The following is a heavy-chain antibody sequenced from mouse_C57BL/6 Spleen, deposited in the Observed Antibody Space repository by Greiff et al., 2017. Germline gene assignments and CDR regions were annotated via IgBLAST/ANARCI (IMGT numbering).Heavy chain of an antibody. CDR2: ISSGSSTS. J-gene: IGHJ2*01. CDR1: GFTFSDYG. V-gene: IGHV5-17*01. CDR3: ARKDWGY. Sequence: EVKLMESGGGLVKPGGSLKLSCAASGFTFSDYGMHWVRQAPEKGLEWVAYISSGSSTSYYADTVKGRFTISRDHAKNTLFLQMTSLRSEDTAMYYCARKDWGYWGQGTTLTVSS.